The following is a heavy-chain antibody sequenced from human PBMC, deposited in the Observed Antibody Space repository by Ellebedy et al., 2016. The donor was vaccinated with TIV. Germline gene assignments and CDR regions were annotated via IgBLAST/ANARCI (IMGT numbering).Heavy chain of an antibody. CDR3: AREFDDYFFDY. CDR2: MSYDGGDK. D-gene: IGHD2-21*02. CDR1: GLAFRSYV. Sequence: GESLKISCSVSGLAFRSYVFHWVRQAPGKGLEWVAVMSYDGGDKYYAESVRGRFTISRDNSKSTLSLQMNSLRAEDTAVYYCAREFDDYFFDYWGQGTLVTVSS. J-gene: IGHJ4*02. V-gene: IGHV3-30-3*01.